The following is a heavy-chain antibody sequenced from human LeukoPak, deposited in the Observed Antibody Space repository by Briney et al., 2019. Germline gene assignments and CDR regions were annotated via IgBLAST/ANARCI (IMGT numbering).Heavy chain of an antibody. CDR2: IIPIFGTA. CDR3: ARGQWPDAFDI. Sequence: ASVKVSCKDSGGTFSSYAISWVRQAPGQGLEWMGGIIPIFGTANYAQKFLGRVTITADESTSTAYMELSSLRSEDTAVYYCARGQWPDAFDIWGQGTMVTVSS. J-gene: IGHJ3*02. CDR1: GGTFSSYA. D-gene: IGHD6-19*01. V-gene: IGHV1-69*01.